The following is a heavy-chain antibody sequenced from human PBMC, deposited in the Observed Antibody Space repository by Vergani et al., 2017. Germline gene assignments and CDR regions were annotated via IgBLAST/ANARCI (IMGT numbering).Heavy chain of an antibody. J-gene: IGHJ5*02. CDR1: GGSISSGGYY. Sequence: QVQLQESGPGLVKPSQTLSLTCTVSGGSISSGGYYWSWIRQHPGKGLEWIGYIYYSGSIYYKPSLKSRVTISVDSSKNQFSLKLSSVTAAGTAVYYCARGAVAGYRYDWFDPWSQGTLVTVSS. CDR3: ARGAVAGYRYDWFDP. V-gene: IGHV4-31*03. CDR2: IYYSGSI. D-gene: IGHD6-19*01.